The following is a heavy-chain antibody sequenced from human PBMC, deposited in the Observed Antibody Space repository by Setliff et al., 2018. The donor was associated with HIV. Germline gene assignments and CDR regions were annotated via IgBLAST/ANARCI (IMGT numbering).Heavy chain of an antibody. V-gene: IGHV4-39*01. D-gene: IGHD3-22*01. CDR3: AMKAIDYDESSCYYHDAFDT. CDR1: GGSISSNSYS. J-gene: IGHJ3*02. Sequence: PSETLSLTCTVSGGSISSNSYSWGWIRQPPGKGLEWIGSIYRSGSTYNNPSLKSRVTISVDTSTNQFSLKLTSVTAADTAVYYWAMKAIDYDESSCYYHDAFDTWGRGSMVTVSS. CDR2: IYRSGST.